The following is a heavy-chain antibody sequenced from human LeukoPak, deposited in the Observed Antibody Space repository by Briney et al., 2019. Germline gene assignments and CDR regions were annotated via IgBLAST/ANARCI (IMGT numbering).Heavy chain of an antibody. CDR3: ARVKSITMIVSDL. D-gene: IGHD3-22*01. V-gene: IGHV3-11*01. Sequence: GGSLRLSCAASGFTFSYYYMSWIRQAPGKGLEWVSYISSSGSTIYYADSVKGRFTISRDNAKNSLYLQMNSLRAEDTAVYYCARVKSITMIVSDLWGQGTLVTVSS. CDR1: GFTFSYYY. J-gene: IGHJ5*02. CDR2: ISSSGSTI.